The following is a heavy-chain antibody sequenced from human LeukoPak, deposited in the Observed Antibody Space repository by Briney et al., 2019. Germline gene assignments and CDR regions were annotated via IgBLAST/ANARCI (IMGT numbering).Heavy chain of an antibody. J-gene: IGHJ5*02. CDR3: AKQLTVGFDP. CDR2: MNPNTGNT. Sequence: ASVKVSCKASGYTFTSYDINWVRQATGQGLEWMGWMNPNTGNTGYAQKFQGRVTITRNTSISTAYMELSSLTSEDTAVYYCAKQLTVGFDPWGQGTLVTVAS. D-gene: IGHD5-24*01. CDR1: GYTFTSYD. V-gene: IGHV1-8*03.